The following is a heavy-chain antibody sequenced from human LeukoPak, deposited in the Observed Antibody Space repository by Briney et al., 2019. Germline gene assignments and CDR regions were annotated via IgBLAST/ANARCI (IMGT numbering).Heavy chain of an antibody. CDR3: ARDGYCSSSGCSNDY. D-gene: IGHD2-2*03. CDR2: ISDYNGNT. J-gene: IGHJ4*02. Sequence: EAAVTVSFKGSGYTFSIYGISWVRQAPGQGGEWMGWISDYNGNTNSAQNVQGRVTMTTDRSRRTAYMELRSLTSDDTAVYYCARDGYCSSSGCSNDYWGQGTLVTVSS. V-gene: IGHV1-18*01. CDR1: GYTFSIYG.